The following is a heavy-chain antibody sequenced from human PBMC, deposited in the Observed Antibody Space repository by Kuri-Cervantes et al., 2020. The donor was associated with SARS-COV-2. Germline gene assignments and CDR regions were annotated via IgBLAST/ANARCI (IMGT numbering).Heavy chain of an antibody. J-gene: IGHJ4*02. V-gene: IGHV3-30*04. CDR2: ISYDGSNK. CDR3: ATNSYYYDSSAYYYS. CDR1: GFTCSSYA. D-gene: IGHD3-22*01. Sequence: GGSLRLSCAASGFTCSSYAMHWVRQAPGKGLEWVAVISYDGSNKYYADSVKGRFTISRDNSKNTLYLQMNSLRAEDTAVYYCATNSYYYDSSAYYYSWGQGTLVTVSS.